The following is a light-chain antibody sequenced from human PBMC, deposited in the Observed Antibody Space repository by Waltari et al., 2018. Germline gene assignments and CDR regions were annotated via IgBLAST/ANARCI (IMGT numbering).Light chain of an antibody. CDR3: QTCGPGIWV. CDR1: SGHSSYA. CDR2: LNSDGSH. Sequence: QLVLTQSPSASASRGASVKLTCTLSSGHSSYAIAWHQQQPEKGPRYLMKLNSDGSHSKGDGIPDRFSGSSPGAERYLTIPTLQSEDEADYYCQTCGPGIWVFGGGTKLTVL. J-gene: IGLJ3*02. V-gene: IGLV4-69*01.